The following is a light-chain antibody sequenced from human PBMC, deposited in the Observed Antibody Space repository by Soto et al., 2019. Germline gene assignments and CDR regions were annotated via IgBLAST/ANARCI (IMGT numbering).Light chain of an antibody. J-gene: IGLJ2*01. CDR2: QHS. V-gene: IGLV3-1*01. Sequence: SYELTQPPSVSVSPGQTASITCSGDKLGDKYTCWYQQKPGQSPVLVIYQHSQRPSGIPERFSGSNAGNTATLTISGTQAMDEADYYCPARDSITDLVFGGGTKMTVL. CDR1: KLGDKY. CDR3: PARDSITDLV.